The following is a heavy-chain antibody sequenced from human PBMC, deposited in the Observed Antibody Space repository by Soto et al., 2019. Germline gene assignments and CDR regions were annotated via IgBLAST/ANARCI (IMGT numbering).Heavy chain of an antibody. CDR3: ARSIITIFGVAYYYYGMDV. CDR2: IIPIFGTA. Sequence: SVKVSCKASGGTFSSYAISWVRQAPGQGLEWVGGIIPIFGTANYAQKFQGRVTITADESTSTAYMELSSLRSEDTAVYYCARSIITIFGVAYYYYGMDVWGQGTTVTVSS. CDR1: GGTFSSYA. J-gene: IGHJ6*01. D-gene: IGHD3-3*01. V-gene: IGHV1-69*13.